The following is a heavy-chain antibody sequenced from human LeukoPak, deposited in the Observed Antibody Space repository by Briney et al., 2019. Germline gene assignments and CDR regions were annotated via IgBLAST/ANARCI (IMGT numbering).Heavy chain of an antibody. J-gene: IGHJ4*02. CDR3: ATLSPDIVVVPAAYFHY. CDR1: GFTFSSYA. CDR2: ISSSSSTI. Sequence: PGGSLRLSCAASGFTFSSYAMSWVRQAPGKGLEWVSYISSSSSTIYYADSVKGRFTISRDNAKNSLYLQMNSLRAEDTAVYYCATLSPDIVVVPAAYFHYWGQGTLVTVSS. D-gene: IGHD2-2*01. V-gene: IGHV3-48*01.